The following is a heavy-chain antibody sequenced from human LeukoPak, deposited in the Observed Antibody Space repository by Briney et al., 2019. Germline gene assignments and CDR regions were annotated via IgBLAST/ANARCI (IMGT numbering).Heavy chain of an antibody. CDR1: GGTFSSYA. CDR3: ARERDSSPYFDY. J-gene: IGHJ4*02. V-gene: IGHV1-69*05. D-gene: IGHD6-6*01. Sequence: SVKVSRKASGGTFSSYAISWVRQAPGQGLEWMGGIIPIFGTANYAQKFQGRVTITTDESTSTAYMELSSLRSEDTAVYYCARERDSSPYFDYWGQGTLFTVSS. CDR2: IIPIFGTA.